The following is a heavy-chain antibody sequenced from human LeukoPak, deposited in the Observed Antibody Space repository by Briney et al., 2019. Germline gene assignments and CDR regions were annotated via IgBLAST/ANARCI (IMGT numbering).Heavy chain of an antibody. D-gene: IGHD1-1*01. CDR1: GFIFSSYW. CDR3: ARSTAGLDY. CDR2: IRQDGSEK. V-gene: IGHV3-7*01. Sequence: GGSLRLSCAASGFIFSSYWMSWVRQAPGKGLEWVANIRQDGSEKYYVDSMRGRFTISRDNAKNSLYLQMSSLRAEDTAVYYCARSTAGLDYWGQGTLVTVSS. J-gene: IGHJ4*02.